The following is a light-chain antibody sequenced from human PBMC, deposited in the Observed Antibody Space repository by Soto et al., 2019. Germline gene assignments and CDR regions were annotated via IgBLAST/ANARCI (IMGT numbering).Light chain of an antibody. CDR3: QQYDDWPWT. V-gene: IGKV3-15*01. Sequence: EIVLTHFPAALSVSPCERAALSPRASRNVGSKLAWYMQKPGQSPRLLISGASTRAADFPARFSGSGSGTEFILTISSLQSEDFAFYYCQQYDDWPWTFGQGTKVDIK. J-gene: IGKJ1*01. CDR1: RNVGSK. CDR2: GAS.